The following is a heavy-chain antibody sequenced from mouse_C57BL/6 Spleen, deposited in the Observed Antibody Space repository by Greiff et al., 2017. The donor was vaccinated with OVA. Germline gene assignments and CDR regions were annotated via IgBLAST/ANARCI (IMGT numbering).Heavy chain of an antibody. CDR2: IYPRSGNT. Sequence: VQLQESGAELARPGASVKLSCKASGYTFTSYGISWVKQRTGQGLEWIGEIYPRSGNTYYNEKFKGKATLTADKSSSTAYMELRSLTSEDSAVYFCAFLYDYDGVDYWGQGTTLTVSA. CDR1: GYTFTSYG. CDR3: AFLYDYDGVDY. V-gene: IGHV1-81*01. D-gene: IGHD2-4*01. J-gene: IGHJ2*01.